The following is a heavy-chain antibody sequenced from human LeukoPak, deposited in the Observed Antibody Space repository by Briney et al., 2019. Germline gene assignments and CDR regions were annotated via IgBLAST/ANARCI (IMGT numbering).Heavy chain of an antibody. CDR1: GYTFTSYG. CDR2: ISAYNGNT. J-gene: IGHJ5*02. V-gene: IGHV1-18*01. CDR3: AREGGFGELSDWFDP. Sequence: ASVEVSCKASGYTFTSYGISWVRQAPGQGLEWMGWISAYNGNTNYAQKLQGRVTMTTDTSTSTAYMELRSLRSDDTAVYYCAREGGFGELSDWFDPWGQGTLVTVSS. D-gene: IGHD3-10*01.